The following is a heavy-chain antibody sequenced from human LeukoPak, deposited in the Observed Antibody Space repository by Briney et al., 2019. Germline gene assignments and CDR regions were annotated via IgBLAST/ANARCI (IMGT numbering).Heavy chain of an antibody. CDR1: GGSISSSSYY. D-gene: IGHD1-7*01. CDR3: ARDNWNYGSSMDV. J-gene: IGHJ6*02. V-gene: IGHV4-39*07. CDR2: IYYSGST. Sequence: SETLSLTCTVSGGSISSSSYYWGWIRQPPGKGLEWIGSIYYSGSTYYNPSLKSRVTISVDTSKNQFSLKLSPVTAADTAVYYCARDNWNYGSSMDVWGQGTTVTVSS.